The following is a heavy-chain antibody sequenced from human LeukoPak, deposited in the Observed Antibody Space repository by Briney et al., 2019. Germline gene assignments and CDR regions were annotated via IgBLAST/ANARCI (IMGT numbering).Heavy chain of an antibody. D-gene: IGHD2-21*02. CDR3: ARGPKPAYCGGDCSPLYFDY. J-gene: IGHJ4*02. V-gene: IGHV1-69*05. CDR2: IIPIFGTA. CDR1: GGTFSSYA. Sequence: ASVKVSCKASGGTFSSYAISWVRQAPGQELEWMGGIIPIFGTASYAQKFQGRVTITTDESTSTAYMELSSLRSEDTAVYYCARGPKPAYCGGDCSPLYFDYWGQGTLVTVSS.